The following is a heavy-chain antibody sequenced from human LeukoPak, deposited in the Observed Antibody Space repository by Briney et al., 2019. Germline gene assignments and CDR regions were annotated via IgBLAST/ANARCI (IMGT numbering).Heavy chain of an antibody. CDR2: IKQDGSEK. CDR1: GFTFSSYW. Sequence: PGGSLRLSCAASGFTFSSYWMSWVRQAPGKGLEWVANIKQDGSEKYYVDSVKGRFTISRDNAKNSLHLQMNSLRAEDTAVYYCARAFEYYDFWSGYPKYYFDYWGQGTLVTVSS. D-gene: IGHD3-3*01. J-gene: IGHJ4*02. V-gene: IGHV3-7*03. CDR3: ARAFEYYDFWSGYPKYYFDY.